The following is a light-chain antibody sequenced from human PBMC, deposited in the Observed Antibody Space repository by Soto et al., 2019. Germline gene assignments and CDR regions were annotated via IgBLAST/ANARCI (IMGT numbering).Light chain of an antibody. Sequence: QSVLTQPPSVSAAPGQKVTISCFGSSSNIGNNYVSWYQQLPGAAPKLLIYDNNKRPSGIPDRFSGSKSGTSATLGITGLQTGDEADYYCGTWDSSLSTTVFGGGTQLTVL. CDR1: SSNIGNNY. V-gene: IGLV1-51*01. CDR2: DNN. CDR3: GTWDSSLSTTV. J-gene: IGLJ7*01.